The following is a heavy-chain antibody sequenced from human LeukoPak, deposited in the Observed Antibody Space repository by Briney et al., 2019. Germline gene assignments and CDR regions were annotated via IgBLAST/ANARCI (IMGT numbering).Heavy chain of an antibody. J-gene: IGHJ4*02. CDR2: IWFDGSNK. CDR1: GFTFSNYD. D-gene: IGHD6-19*01. V-gene: IGHV3-33*01. Sequence: GRSLRLSCAASGFTFSNYDMHWVRQAPGKGLEWVAVIWFDGSNKFYADSVKGRFTISRDNSKNTLYLQMNSLRAEDTAVHYCASSAGALIDCWGQGTLVIVSS. CDR3: ASSAGALIDC.